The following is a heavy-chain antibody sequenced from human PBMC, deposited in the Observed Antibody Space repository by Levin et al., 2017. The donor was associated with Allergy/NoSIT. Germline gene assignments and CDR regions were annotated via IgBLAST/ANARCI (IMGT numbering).Heavy chain of an antibody. CDR2: INHSGST. Sequence: SETLSLTCAVYGGSFSGYYWSWIRQPPGKGLEWIGEINHSGSTNYNPSLKSRVTISVDTSKNQFSLKLSSVTAADTAVYYCARGSTVTTSDEYFQHWGQGTLVTVSS. D-gene: IGHD4-17*01. J-gene: IGHJ1*01. CDR1: GGSFSGYY. V-gene: IGHV4-34*01. CDR3: ARGSTVTTSDEYFQH.